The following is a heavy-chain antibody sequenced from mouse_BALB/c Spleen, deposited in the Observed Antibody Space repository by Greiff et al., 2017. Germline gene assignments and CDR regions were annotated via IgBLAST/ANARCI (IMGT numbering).Heavy chain of an antibody. CDR1: GFNIKDTY. Sequence: EVNLVESGAELVKPGASVKLSCTASGFNIKDTYMHWVKQRPEQGLEWIGRIDPANGNTKYDPKFQGKATITADTSSNTAYLQLSSLTSEDTAVYYCARREGAYWGQGTLVTVSA. J-gene: IGHJ3*01. CDR2: IDPANGNT. V-gene: IGHV14-3*02. CDR3: ARREGAY.